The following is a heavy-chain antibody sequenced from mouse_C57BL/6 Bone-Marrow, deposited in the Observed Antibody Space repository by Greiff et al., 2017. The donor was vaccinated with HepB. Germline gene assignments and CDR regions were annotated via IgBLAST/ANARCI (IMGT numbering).Heavy chain of an antibody. CDR3: ARSDYGSSYAWFAY. CDR1: GYTFTSYW. Sequence: QVQLQQPGAELVRPGSSVKLSCKASGYTFTSYWMDWVKQRPGQGLEWIGNIYPSDSETHYNQKFKDKATLTVDKSSSTAYMQLSSLTSEDSAVYYCARSDYGSSYAWFAYWGQGTLVTVSA. V-gene: IGHV1-61*01. J-gene: IGHJ3*01. D-gene: IGHD1-1*01. CDR2: IYPSDSET.